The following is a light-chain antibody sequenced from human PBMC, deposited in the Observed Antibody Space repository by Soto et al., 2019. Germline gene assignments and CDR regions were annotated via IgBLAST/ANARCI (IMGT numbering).Light chain of an antibody. CDR3: GTWDSSLGAVV. CDR2: DSN. Sequence: QSVLTQPLSVSAAPGQEVTSDCSVSSSKIGHNHVSWYQQLPGTAPKFLIYDSNKRPSGIPDRFSGSKSGTSATLGITGLQTGYDADYYCGTWDSSLGAVVFGGGTKLTVL. V-gene: IGLV1-51*01. J-gene: IGLJ2*01. CDR1: SSKIGHNH.